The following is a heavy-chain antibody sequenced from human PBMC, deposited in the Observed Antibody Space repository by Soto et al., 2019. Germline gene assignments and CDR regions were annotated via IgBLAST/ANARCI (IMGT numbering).Heavy chain of an antibody. D-gene: IGHD3-10*01. CDR1: GYTFTSYG. CDR3: AREKIRNYYGSGSSGTFDY. CDR2: ISAYNGNT. Sequence: ASVKVSCKASGYTFTSYGISWVRQAPGQGLEWMGWISAYNGNTNYAQKLQGRVTMTTDTSTSTAYMELRSLRSDDTAVYYCAREKIRNYYGSGSSGTFDYWGQGTLVTVSS. V-gene: IGHV1-18*01. J-gene: IGHJ4*02.